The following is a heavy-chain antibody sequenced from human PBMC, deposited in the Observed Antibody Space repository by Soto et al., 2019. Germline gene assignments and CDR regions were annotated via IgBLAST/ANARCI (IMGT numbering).Heavy chain of an antibody. CDR1: GGSISSSNYY. J-gene: IGHJ4*02. V-gene: IGHV4-39*01. CDR3: ARRGYSYGTAYFDY. Sequence: QLQLQESGPGLVKPSETLSLTCTVSGGSISSSNYYWDWIRQPPGKGLEWIGSIFYSGNTYDNPSLKSRVSISVDTSKNQFSLKLSSVTAADTAVYYCARRGYSYGTAYFDYWGQGTLVTVSS. D-gene: IGHD5-18*01. CDR2: IFYSGNT.